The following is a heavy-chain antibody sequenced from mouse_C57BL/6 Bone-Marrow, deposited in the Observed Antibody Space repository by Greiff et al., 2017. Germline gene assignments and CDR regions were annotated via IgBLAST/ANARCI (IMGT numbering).Heavy chain of an antibody. CDR1: GYTFTSYW. CDR2: IHPNSGST. D-gene: IGHD1-2*01. J-gene: IGHJ2*01. V-gene: IGHV1-64*01. CDR3: AIKGYYGPGVYFDY. Sequence: QVQLQQPGAELVKPGASVKLSCKASGYTFTSYWMHWVKQRPGQGLEWIGMIHPNSGSTNYNEKFKSKATLTVDKSSSTAYMQLSSLTSEDSAVYYCAIKGYYGPGVYFDYWGQGTTLTVSS.